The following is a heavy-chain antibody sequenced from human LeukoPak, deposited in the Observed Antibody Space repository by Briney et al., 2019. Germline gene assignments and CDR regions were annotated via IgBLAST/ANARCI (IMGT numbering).Heavy chain of an antibody. J-gene: IGHJ6*03. CDR1: GFTFSTYW. D-gene: IGHD1-26*01. CDR2: IKQDGSEK. Sequence: GGSLRLSCAASGFTFSTYWMTWVRQTPGKGLEWVANIKQDGSEKYYVDSVKGRFTISRDNARNSLYLQMNSLRAEDTAVYYCARDPYSGTYGDTYYYYMDVWGKGTTVTISS. CDR3: ARDPYSGTYGDTYYYYMDV. V-gene: IGHV3-7*01.